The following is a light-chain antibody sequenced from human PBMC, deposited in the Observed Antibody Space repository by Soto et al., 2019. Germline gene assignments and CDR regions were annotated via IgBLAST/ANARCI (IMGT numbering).Light chain of an antibody. J-gene: IGLJ3*02. V-gene: IGLV1-36*01. Sequence: QLVLTQPPSVSAAPRKRVTISCSGSRSNIGNNAVNWYQQPPGKAPKLLIHYDDRVPSGVSDRFSGSKSGTSASMAISGLKSEDEADYYCAAWDDSLNGPVFGGGTKLTGL. CDR3: AAWDDSLNGPV. CDR1: RSNIGNNA. CDR2: YDD.